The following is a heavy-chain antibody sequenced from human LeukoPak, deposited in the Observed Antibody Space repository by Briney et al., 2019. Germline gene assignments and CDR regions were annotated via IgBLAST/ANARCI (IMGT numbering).Heavy chain of an antibody. J-gene: IGHJ4*02. CDR1: GFTFSSYG. CDR3: AKELQTYDFWSGSVDY. Sequence: QPGGSLRLSCAASGFTFSSYGMHWVRQAPGKGLEWVAFIRYDGSNKYYADSVKGRFTISRDNSKNTLCLQMNSLRAEDTAVYYCAKELQTYDFWSGSVDYWGQGTLVTVSS. V-gene: IGHV3-30*02. CDR2: IRYDGSNK. D-gene: IGHD3-3*01.